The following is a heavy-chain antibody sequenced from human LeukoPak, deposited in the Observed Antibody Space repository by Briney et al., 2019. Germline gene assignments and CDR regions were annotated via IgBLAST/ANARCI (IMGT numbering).Heavy chain of an antibody. CDR3: ARERLWFGELLFYFDY. CDR1: GFTFSSYA. Sequence: GRSLRLSCAASGFTFSSYAMHWVRQAPGKGLERVAVISYDGSNKYYADSVKGRFTISRDNSKNTLYLQMNSLRAEDTAVYYCARERLWFGELLFYFDYWGQGTLVTVSS. J-gene: IGHJ4*02. D-gene: IGHD3-10*01. CDR2: ISYDGSNK. V-gene: IGHV3-30*04.